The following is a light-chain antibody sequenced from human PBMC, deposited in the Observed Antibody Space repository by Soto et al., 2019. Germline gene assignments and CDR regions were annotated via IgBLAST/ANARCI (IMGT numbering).Light chain of an antibody. Sequence: QSVLTQPASVSGSPGQSITISCTGTSSDVGRYNFVSWYQQHPGKAPKLMMYEVSKRPSGVAKGFSGTKSGNTASLTISGLQAEDGADYYCCSYAGSSTWVFGGGTKLTVL. CDR1: SSDVGRYNF. J-gene: IGLJ3*02. CDR2: EVS. CDR3: CSYAGSSTWV. V-gene: IGLV2-23*02.